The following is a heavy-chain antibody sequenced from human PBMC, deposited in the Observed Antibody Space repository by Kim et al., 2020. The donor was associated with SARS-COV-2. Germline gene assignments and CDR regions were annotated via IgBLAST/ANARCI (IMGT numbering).Heavy chain of an antibody. CDR3: ATSRTFDY. J-gene: IGHJ4*02. Sequence: GGSLRLSCVASGFTFSSYWMNWVRQAPGKGLEWVANIKQDGSEKYYVDSVKGRFTISRDNAKNSLYLQMNSLRAEDTAVYYCATSRTFDYWGQGTLVPVS. CDR2: IKQDGSEK. CDR1: GFTFSSYW. V-gene: IGHV3-7*01.